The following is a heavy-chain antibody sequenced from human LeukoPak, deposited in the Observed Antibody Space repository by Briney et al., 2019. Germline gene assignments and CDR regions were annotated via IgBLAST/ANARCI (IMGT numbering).Heavy chain of an antibody. D-gene: IGHD6-19*01. V-gene: IGHV3-30*02. Sequence: GGSLRLSCAASGFTFSGFGMHWVRQAPGKGLEWVAYIHTDQTIQYYADSVKGRFTISRDNSKNTLYLQMKTLRSEDTAVYYCARDKEAYSSGWEASYYFDYWGQGTLVTVSS. J-gene: IGHJ4*02. CDR3: ARDKEAYSSGWEASYYFDY. CDR2: IHTDQTIQ. CDR1: GFTFSGFG.